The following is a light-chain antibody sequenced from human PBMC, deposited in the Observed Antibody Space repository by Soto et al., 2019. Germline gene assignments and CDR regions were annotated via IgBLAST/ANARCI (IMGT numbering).Light chain of an antibody. V-gene: IGKV3-20*01. Sequence: EIVLTQSPGTLSLSPGERATLSCRASQSVINNRLAWYQQKSGQAPRLLIYGASTRATGIPDRFSGSGCGTEFTLTISRLEPEDFAVYHCQQYGSAALYTFGQGTKLEIK. CDR1: QSVINNR. CDR2: GAS. J-gene: IGKJ2*01. CDR3: QQYGSAALYT.